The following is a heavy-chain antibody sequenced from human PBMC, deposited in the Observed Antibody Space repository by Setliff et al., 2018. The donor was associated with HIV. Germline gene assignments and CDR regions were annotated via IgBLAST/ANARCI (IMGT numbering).Heavy chain of an antibody. V-gene: IGHV1-18*01. CDR3: ARDFVEGIAVTDWFDP. CDR1: GYTFTSYG. CDR2: ISAYSGNT. D-gene: IGHD6-19*01. Sequence: ASVKVSCKASGYTFTSYGISWVRQAPGQGLEWMGWISAYSGNTNYAQKLQGRVTMTTDTSTSTAYMELRSLRSDDTAVYYCARDFVEGIAVTDWFDPWGQGTLVTSPQ. J-gene: IGHJ5*02.